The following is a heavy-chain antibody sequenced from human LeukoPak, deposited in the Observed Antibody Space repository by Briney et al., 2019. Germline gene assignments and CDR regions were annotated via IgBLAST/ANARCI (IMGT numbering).Heavy chain of an antibody. J-gene: IGHJ5*01. V-gene: IGHV3-9*01. CDR2: ISWNSGSI. CDR1: GFTFDDYA. CDR3: AKDMSEP. Sequence: GGSLRLSCAASGFTFDDYAMHWVRQAPGKGLERVSGISWNSGSIGYADSVKGRFTISRDNAKNSLYLQMNSLRAEDTALYYCAKDMSEPWGQGTLVTVSS.